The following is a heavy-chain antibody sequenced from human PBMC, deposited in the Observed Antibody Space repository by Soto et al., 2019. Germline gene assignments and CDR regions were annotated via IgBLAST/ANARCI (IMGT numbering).Heavy chain of an antibody. Sequence: EVQLVESGGGLVQPGGSLRLSCAVSGFTFSSDWMHWVRQAPGKGLVWVSRINSDGSSTSYADSVKGRITIYRDNAKNTLYLQMNSLRAEDTAVYYCASTVVTGYWGQGTLVTVSS. J-gene: IGHJ4*02. CDR1: GFTFSSDW. CDR3: ASTVVTGY. D-gene: IGHD2-15*01. CDR2: INSDGSST. V-gene: IGHV3-74*01.